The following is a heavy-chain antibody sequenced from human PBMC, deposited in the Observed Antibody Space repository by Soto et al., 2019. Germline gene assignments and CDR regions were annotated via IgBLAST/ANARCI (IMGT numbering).Heavy chain of an antibody. J-gene: IGHJ5*01. V-gene: IGHV3-66*01. D-gene: IGHD2-15*01. CDR1: GFTVSSNY. CDR3: ARDMCSGGSCYYWFVS. CDR2: IYSGGST. Sequence: HPGGSLRLSCAASGFTVSSNYMSWVRQAPGKGLEWVSVIYSGGSTYYADSVKGRFTISRDNSKNTLYLQMNSLRAEDTAVYYCARDMCSGGSCYYWFVSGGQGTLVTVSS.